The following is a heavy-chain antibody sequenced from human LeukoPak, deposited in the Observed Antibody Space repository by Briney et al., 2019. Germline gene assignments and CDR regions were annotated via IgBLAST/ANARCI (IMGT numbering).Heavy chain of an antibody. D-gene: IGHD1-26*01. V-gene: IGHV3-48*02. CDR1: GFTLSSYS. CDR3: ARESSSWSYLDS. J-gene: IGHJ5*01. Sequence: GGSLRLSCAASGFTLSSYSMNWVRQAPGKGLEWISYMSRSGSVTYYADSVKGRFTISRDSAKNSLWLEMNGLRDEDTAVYYCARESSSWSYLDSWGRGTLVTVSS. CDR2: MSRSGSVT.